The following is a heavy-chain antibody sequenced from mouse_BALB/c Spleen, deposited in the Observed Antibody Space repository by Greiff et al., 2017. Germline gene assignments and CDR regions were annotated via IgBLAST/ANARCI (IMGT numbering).Heavy chain of an antibody. Sequence: EVMLVESGGGLVQPGGSRKLSCAASGFTFSSFGMHWVRQAPEKGLEWVAYISSGSSTIYYADTVKGRFTISRDNPKNTLFLQMTSLRSEDTAMYYCARDYGSSLYWYFDGWGAGTTVTVSS. CDR1: GFTFSSFG. V-gene: IGHV5-17*02. CDR2: ISSGSSTI. D-gene: IGHD1-1*01. CDR3: ARDYGSSLYWYFDG. J-gene: IGHJ1*01.